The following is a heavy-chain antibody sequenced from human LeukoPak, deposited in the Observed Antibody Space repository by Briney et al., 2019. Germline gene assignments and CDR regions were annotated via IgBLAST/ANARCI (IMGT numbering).Heavy chain of an antibody. CDR1: GYTFNSYY. CDR3: ARDNYGDYVRHYYMDV. CDR2: INPSCGST. D-gene: IGHD4-17*01. J-gene: IGHJ6*03. Sequence: ASVKVSCKASGYTFNSYYMHWVRQAPGQGLEWMGIINPSCGSTSYAQKFQGRVTMTRDTSTSTLYMELSSLRSEDTAVYYCARDNYGDYVRHYYMDVWGKGTTVTISS. V-gene: IGHV1-46*02.